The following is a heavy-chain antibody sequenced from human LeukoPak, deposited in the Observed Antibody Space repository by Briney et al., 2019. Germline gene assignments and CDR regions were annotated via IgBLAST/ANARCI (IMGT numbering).Heavy chain of an antibody. J-gene: IGHJ4*02. V-gene: IGHV3-30*18. CDR3: AKDVLYYYGSGSYHDY. Sequence: GGSLRLSCAASGFTFSSYGMHWVRQAPGKGLEWVAVISYDGSNKYYADSVEGRFTISRDNSKNTLYLQMNSLRAEDTAVYYCAKDVLYYYGSGSYHDYWGQGTLVTVSS. CDR2: ISYDGSNK. CDR1: GFTFSSYG. D-gene: IGHD3-10*01.